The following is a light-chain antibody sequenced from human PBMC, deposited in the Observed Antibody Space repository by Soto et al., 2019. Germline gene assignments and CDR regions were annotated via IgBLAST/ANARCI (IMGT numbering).Light chain of an antibody. CDR1: ETVATN. Sequence: EVVMTLSPATLSVSPGERATLSCRASETVATNLAWYQQKPGQAPRLLIYGASNRATGIPDRFSGSGSGTDFTLIINRLEPEDVAIYYCQQYGGSPRITFGQGTRLEIK. V-gene: IGKV3-20*01. CDR2: GAS. J-gene: IGKJ5*01. CDR3: QQYGGSPRIT.